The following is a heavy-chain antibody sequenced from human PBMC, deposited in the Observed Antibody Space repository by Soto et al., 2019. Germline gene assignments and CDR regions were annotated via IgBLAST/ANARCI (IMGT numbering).Heavy chain of an antibody. CDR1: GGSISSGGYS. J-gene: IGHJ5*02. CDR3: ATVPSP. V-gene: IGHV4-30-2*01. CDR2: IYHIGST. Sequence: QLQLQESGSGLVKPSQTLSLTCAVSGGSISSGGYSWSWVRQPPGKGLEWIGYIYHIGSTYYNPSPQTRVTTSGDRSRNQFSPKLSSVTAADTAVYSCATVPSPWGQGTQVSVSS.